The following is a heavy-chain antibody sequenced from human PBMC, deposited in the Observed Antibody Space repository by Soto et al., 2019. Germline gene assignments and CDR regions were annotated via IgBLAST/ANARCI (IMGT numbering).Heavy chain of an antibody. CDR2: IYNRASR. CDR3: ARAAWSRSWYFDY. D-gene: IGHD6-13*01. CDR1: GEPISSNY. Sequence: SQTLSLTCTVSGEPISSNYWGWIRHPSGKGLEWIGYIYNRASRNSSPSLEGRVTISVDTSKSQLSLKLTSVTAADTAVYHCARAAWSRSWYFDYWGQGTLV. J-gene: IGHJ4*02. V-gene: IGHV4-59*01.